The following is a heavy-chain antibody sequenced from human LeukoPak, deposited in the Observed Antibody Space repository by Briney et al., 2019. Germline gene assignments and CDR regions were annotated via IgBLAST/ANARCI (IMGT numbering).Heavy chain of an antibody. J-gene: IGHJ4*02. CDR2: IRYDGTNK. Sequence: GGSLRLSCAASGFTFSSYGMHWVRHHPGKGLGWVAFIRYDGTNKYYADSVKGLFTISRDNSKNTLYLQMNSLRAEDTAVYYWAKGLWDYYDSSGYVDYWGQGTLVTVSS. CDR3: AKGLWDYYDSSGYVDY. CDR1: GFTFSSYG. D-gene: IGHD3-22*01. V-gene: IGHV3-30*02.